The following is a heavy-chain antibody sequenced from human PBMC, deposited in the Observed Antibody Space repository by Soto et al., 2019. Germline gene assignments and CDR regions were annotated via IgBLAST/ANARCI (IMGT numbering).Heavy chain of an antibody. D-gene: IGHD6-13*01. CDR3: ARGQKGYSSSGYVD. V-gene: IGHV4-34*01. J-gene: IGHJ4*02. Sequence: QVQLQQWGAGLLKPSETLSLTCAVYGGSFSGYYWSWIRQPPGKGLEWIGEINHVGGTNYNPSLRSRLTISVDTSKNQFSLKVNSVTAADTAVYYCARGQKGYSSSGYVDWGQGTPVTVSS. CDR1: GGSFSGYY. CDR2: INHVGGT.